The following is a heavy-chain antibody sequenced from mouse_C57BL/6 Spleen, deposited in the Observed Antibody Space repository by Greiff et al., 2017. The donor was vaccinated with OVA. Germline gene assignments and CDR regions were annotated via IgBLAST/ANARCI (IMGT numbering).Heavy chain of an antibody. CDR1: GFTFSDYY. Sequence: EVHLVESEGGLVQPGSSMKLSCTASGFTFSDYYMAWVRQVPEKGLEWVANINYDGSSTYYLDSLKSRFIISRDNAKNILYLQMSSLKSEDTATYYCARGDYSTSYAMDYWGQGTSVTVSS. CDR2: INYDGSST. J-gene: IGHJ4*01. CDR3: ARGDYSTSYAMDY. V-gene: IGHV5-16*01. D-gene: IGHD2-5*01.